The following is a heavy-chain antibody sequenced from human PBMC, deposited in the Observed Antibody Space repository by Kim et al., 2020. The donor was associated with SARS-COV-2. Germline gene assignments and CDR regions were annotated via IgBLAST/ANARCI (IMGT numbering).Heavy chain of an antibody. J-gene: IGHJ3*02. CDR3: ARRVGANAFDI. V-gene: IGHV1-8*01. CDR2: T. D-gene: IGHD1-26*01. Sequence: TGYAQKFQGRVPTTRNTSISTAYMELSSLRSEDTAVYYCARRVGANAFDIWGQGTMVTVSS.